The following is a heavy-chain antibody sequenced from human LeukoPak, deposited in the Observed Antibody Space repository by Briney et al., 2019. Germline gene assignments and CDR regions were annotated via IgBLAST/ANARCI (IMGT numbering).Heavy chain of an antibody. CDR3: ARAGGSYCTGNLCYKDGFFDY. Sequence: GGSLRLSCAASGFTFSSYWMSWVRQAPGKGLEWLANIKQDGSEKYYVDSVKGRFTISRDNAKNSLYLQLNSLRAEDTAVYYCARAGGSYCTGNLCYKDGFFDYWGQGTLVTVSS. J-gene: IGHJ4*02. CDR2: IKQDGSEK. CDR1: GFTFSSYW. D-gene: IGHD2-8*02. V-gene: IGHV3-7*01.